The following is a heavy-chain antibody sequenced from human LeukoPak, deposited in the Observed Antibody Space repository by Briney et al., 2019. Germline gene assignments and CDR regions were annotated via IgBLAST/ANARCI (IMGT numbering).Heavy chain of an antibody. D-gene: IGHD3-22*01. V-gene: IGHV4-59*08. CDR1: GGSISSYY. J-gene: IGHJ1*01. Sequence: PSETLSLTCTVSGGSISSYYWSWIRQPPGKGLEWIAYIYYIGSTNYSPSLKSRFTISVDTSKNQFSLKLSSVTAADTAVYYCARGVSYYDSSGYYNEYFQHGGQGTLVTVSS. CDR2: IYYIGST. CDR3: ARGVSYYDSSGYYNEYFQH.